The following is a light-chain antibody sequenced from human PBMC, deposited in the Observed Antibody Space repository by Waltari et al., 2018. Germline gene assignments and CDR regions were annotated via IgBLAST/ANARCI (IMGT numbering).Light chain of an antibody. J-gene: IGKJ3*01. CDR2: DAS. Sequence: CRASQSVSSYLAWYQQKPGQAPRLLIFDASKRATGIPARFSGSGSGTDFTLTISSLEPEDFAVYYCQQRSNWPPIFTFGPGTKVDIK. V-gene: IGKV3-11*01. CDR3: QQRSNWPPIFT. CDR1: QSVSSY.